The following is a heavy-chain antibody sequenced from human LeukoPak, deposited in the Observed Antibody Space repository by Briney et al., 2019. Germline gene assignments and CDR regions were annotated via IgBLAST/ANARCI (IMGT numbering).Heavy chain of an antibody. CDR2: ISGDGGST. CDR1: GFTFDDYA. Sequence: GGSLRLSCAASGFTFDDYAMHWVRQAPGKGLEWVSLISGDGGSTYYADSVKGRFTISRDNSKNSLYLQMNSLRTEDTALYYCAKDVGIAATGIAAGWGQGTLVTVSS. J-gene: IGHJ4*02. D-gene: IGHD6-13*01. V-gene: IGHV3-43*02. CDR3: AKDVGIAATGIAAG.